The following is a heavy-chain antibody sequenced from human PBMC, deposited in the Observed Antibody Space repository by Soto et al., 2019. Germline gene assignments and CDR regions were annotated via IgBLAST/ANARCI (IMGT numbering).Heavy chain of an antibody. J-gene: IGHJ4*02. CDR2: INPILTLS. D-gene: IGHD2-8*01. Sequence: GASVKVSCKTSGDTFSYYTVNWVRQAPGLGLEWMGRINPILTLSNYAQNFRGRVSITADKSTSTAYMYLSSLRSEDTAMYYCASCYGAQYHVFAFWGQGALVTVSS. CDR1: GDTFSYYT. CDR3: ASCYGAQYHVFAF. V-gene: IGHV1-69*02.